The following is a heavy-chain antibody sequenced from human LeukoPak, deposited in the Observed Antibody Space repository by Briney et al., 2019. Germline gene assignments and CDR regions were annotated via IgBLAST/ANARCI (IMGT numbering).Heavy chain of an antibody. V-gene: IGHV1-69*06. CDR1: GGTFSSYP. CDR2: IIPIFGTA. J-gene: IGHJ1*01. D-gene: IGHD3-16*01. CDR3: ARDGGTGEYLQH. Sequence: SVKVSCKASGGTFSSYPISWVRQAPGQGLEWMGGIIPIFGTANFAQKSQARVTITADKSTSTAYMELSSLRSEDTAVYYCARDGGTGEYLQHWGQGTLVTVSS.